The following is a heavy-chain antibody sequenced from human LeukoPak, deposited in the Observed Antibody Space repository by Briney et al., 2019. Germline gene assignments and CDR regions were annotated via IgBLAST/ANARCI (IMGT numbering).Heavy chain of an antibody. J-gene: IGHJ1*01. CDR1: GYTFTSYY. Sequence: ASVKVSCKASGYTFTSYYMHWVRHAPGQRLEWMGIINPSGGSTSYAQKFQGRVTMTRDTSTSTVYMELSSLRSEDTAVYYCARGTYDRYFDWLFYFQHWGQGTLVTVSS. V-gene: IGHV1-46*01. CDR3: ARGTYDRYFDWLFYFQH. CDR2: INPSGGST. D-gene: IGHD3-9*01.